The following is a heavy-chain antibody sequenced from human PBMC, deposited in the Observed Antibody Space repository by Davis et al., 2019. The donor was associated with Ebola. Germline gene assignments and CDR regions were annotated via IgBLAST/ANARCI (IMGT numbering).Heavy chain of an antibody. Sequence: AASVKVSCKASGYTFTSYGISWVRQAPGQGLEWMGGIIPIFGTANYAQKFQDRVTITADESTSTAYMELSSLRSEDTAVYYCARDPRRITIFGAPGGMDVWGQGTTVTVSS. J-gene: IGHJ6*02. CDR3: ARDPRRITIFGAPGGMDV. CDR2: IIPIFGTA. CDR1: GYTFTSYG. V-gene: IGHV1-69*13. D-gene: IGHD3-3*01.